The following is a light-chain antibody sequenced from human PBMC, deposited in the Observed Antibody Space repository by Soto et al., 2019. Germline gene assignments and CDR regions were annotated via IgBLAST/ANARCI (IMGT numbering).Light chain of an antibody. V-gene: IGKV3-20*01. J-gene: IGKJ2*01. CDR3: QQYGGSRTT. CDR2: GVS. CDR1: QTVGTRY. Sequence: ELVLTQSPGALSLSPGEGATLSCRASQTVGTRYLAWYQQKPGQAPRLLIYGVSSRATGIPDRFSGSGSGTDFTLTISRLEPEDFAVYCCQQYGGSRTTFGQGTKLEIK.